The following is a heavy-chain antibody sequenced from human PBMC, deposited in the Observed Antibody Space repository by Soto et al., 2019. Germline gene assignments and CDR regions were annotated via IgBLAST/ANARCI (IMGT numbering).Heavy chain of an antibody. CDR3: ARGNSGYDGLVYYYYYGMDV. J-gene: IGHJ6*02. Sequence: GGSLRLSCAASGFTVSSNYMSWVRQAPGKGLEWVSVIYSGGSTYYADSVKGRFTISRDNSKNTLYLQMNSLRAEDTAVYYCARGNSGYDGLVYYYYYGMDVWGQGTTVTVSS. V-gene: IGHV3-53*01. D-gene: IGHD5-12*01. CDR1: GFTVSSNY. CDR2: IYSGGST.